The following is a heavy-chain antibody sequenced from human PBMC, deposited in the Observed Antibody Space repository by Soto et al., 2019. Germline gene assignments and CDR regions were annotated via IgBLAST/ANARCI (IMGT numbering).Heavy chain of an antibody. D-gene: IGHD2-21*02. Sequence: QVHLVQSGADGRKSGSSVRVSCTASGGGTLSNDALSWVRQAPGQGLEWLGRISPFFGTTDYAQSFQGRLTMTADESTGTVYMDLRSLKSDDTAVYYCAREVVTETTWGSFDSWGQGTLVTVSS. CDR3: AREVVTETTWGSFDS. CDR2: ISPFFGTT. V-gene: IGHV1-69*01. CDR1: GGGTLSNDA. J-gene: IGHJ4*02.